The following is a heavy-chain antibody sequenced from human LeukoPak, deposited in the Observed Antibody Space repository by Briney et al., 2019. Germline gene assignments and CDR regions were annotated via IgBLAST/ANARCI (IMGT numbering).Heavy chain of an antibody. CDR1: GYTFTSYG. CDR2: INPNSGGT. CDR3: AVWSGYFTHAFDI. Sequence: ASVKVSCKASGYTFTSYGISWVRQAPGQGLEWMGWINPNSGGTNYAQKFQGRVTMTRDTSISTAYMELSRLRSDDTAVYYCAVWSGYFTHAFDIWGQGTMVTVS. V-gene: IGHV1-2*02. D-gene: IGHD3-3*01. J-gene: IGHJ3*02.